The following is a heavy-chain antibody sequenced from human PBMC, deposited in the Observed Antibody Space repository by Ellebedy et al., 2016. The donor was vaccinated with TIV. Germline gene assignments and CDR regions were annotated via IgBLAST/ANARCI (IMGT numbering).Heavy chain of an antibody. D-gene: IGHD5-18*01. CDR2: ISYDGSTK. Sequence: GESLKISCAASGFTFSRSGMNWVRQAPGKGLEWVAVISYDGSTKYYADSVKGRFTISRDNSKNTLYLQMNSLRAEDTAVYYCARDPYNYGYFDYWGQGTLVTVSS. CDR3: ARDPYNYGYFDY. CDR1: GFTFSRSG. V-gene: IGHV3-30*03. J-gene: IGHJ4*02.